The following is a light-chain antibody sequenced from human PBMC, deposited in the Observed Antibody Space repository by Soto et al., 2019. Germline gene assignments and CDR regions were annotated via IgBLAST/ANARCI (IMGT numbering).Light chain of an antibody. CDR2: GAS. CDR1: QSVSSSY. Sequence: EIVLTQSPVTLSLSPGEIATLSCRASQSVSSSYLAWYQQKPGQAPRLLIYGASSRATGIPDRFSGSGSGTDFTLTISRLEPEDFAVYYCQQYGSSGTFGQGTKVDIK. J-gene: IGKJ1*01. CDR3: QQYGSSGT. V-gene: IGKV3-20*01.